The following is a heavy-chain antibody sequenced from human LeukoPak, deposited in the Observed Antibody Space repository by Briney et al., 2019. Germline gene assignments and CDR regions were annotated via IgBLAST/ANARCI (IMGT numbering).Heavy chain of an antibody. CDR3: ARGKRGLEGIQLWFGLDY. Sequence: ASVKVSCKASGYTFTGYYMHWVRQAPGQGLEWMGWINPNSGGTNYAQKFQGRVTMTRDTSISTAYMELSRLRSDDTAVYYCARGKRGLEGIQLWFGLDYWGQGTLVTVSS. J-gene: IGHJ4*02. D-gene: IGHD5-18*01. CDR1: GYTFTGYY. V-gene: IGHV1-2*02. CDR2: INPNSGGT.